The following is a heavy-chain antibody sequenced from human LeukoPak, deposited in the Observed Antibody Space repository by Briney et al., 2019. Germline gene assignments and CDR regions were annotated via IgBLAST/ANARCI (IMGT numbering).Heavy chain of an antibody. CDR3: AKAHCSSTSCSRADN. D-gene: IGHD2-2*01. J-gene: IGHJ4*02. CDR1: GFTFTRNA. CDR2: IDGSGGTT. V-gene: IGHV3-23*01. Sequence: GGSLRLSCAASGFTFTRNAMAWVRQAPGKGLEWVSAIDGSGGTTFYADSVKGRVTISRVQSTNTVYLQMNSLRADDTAVYYCAKAHCSSTSCSRADNWGQGTLVTVS.